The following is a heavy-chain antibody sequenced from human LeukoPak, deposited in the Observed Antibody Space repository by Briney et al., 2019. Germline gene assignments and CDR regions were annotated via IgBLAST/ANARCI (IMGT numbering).Heavy chain of an antibody. V-gene: IGHV1-18*01. D-gene: IGHD2-15*01. CDR3: ARVGISPVVAATGGRY. CDR2: ISVYNGNT. CDR1: GYTFTSYG. J-gene: IGHJ4*02. Sequence: GASVKVSCKASGYTFTSYGISWVRQAPGQGLEWMGWISVYNGNTNYAQKVQGRVTMTTDTSTSTAYMELRSLRSDDTAMYYCARVGISPVVAATGGRYWGQGTLVTVSS.